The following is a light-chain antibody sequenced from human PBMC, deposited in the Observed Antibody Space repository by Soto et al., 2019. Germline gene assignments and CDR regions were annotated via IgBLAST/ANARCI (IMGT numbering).Light chain of an antibody. Sequence: EVVLTQSPVTLSLSPGERATLSCRASQRVSSYLAWYAQKPGQAPRLLIYEVSNRATGIPARFSGSGSGTDFTLTISSLEPEDFAVYYCQQRSNWPITFGQGTRLEIK. V-gene: IGKV3-11*01. CDR2: EVS. CDR1: QRVSSY. CDR3: QQRSNWPIT. J-gene: IGKJ5*01.